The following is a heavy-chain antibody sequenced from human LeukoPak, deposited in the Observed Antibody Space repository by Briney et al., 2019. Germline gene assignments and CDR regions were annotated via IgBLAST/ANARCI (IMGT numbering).Heavy chain of an antibody. V-gene: IGHV3-9*01. CDR2: ISWNGGSI. Sequence: GGSLRLSCAASGFTFHDYAVHWVRQAPGKGLEWVSGISWNGGSIGYADSVKGRFTISRDNAKNSLYLQINSLRADDTAVYYCARPELPGWSVLFDFWGQGTLVTVSS. D-gene: IGHD2-15*01. J-gene: IGHJ4*02. CDR3: ARPELPGWSVLFDF. CDR1: GFTFHDYA.